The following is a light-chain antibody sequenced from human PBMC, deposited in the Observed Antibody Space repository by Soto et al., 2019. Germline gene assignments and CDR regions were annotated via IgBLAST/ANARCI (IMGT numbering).Light chain of an antibody. J-gene: IGLJ1*01. CDR1: SSDVGGYNY. CDR2: DVS. V-gene: IGLV2-14*01. CDR3: TSYTYSRTVYV. Sequence: QSALTQPASVSGSPGQSITISCTGTSSDVGGYNYVSWYQQHPGKAPKLMIYDVSNRPSGVSNRFSGSKSGNTASLTISELQAEDEADYYCTSYTYSRTVYVFVTGTISPS.